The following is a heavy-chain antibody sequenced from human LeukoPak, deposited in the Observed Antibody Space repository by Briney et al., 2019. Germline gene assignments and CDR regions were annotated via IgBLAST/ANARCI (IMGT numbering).Heavy chain of an antibody. J-gene: IGHJ6*03. CDR3: ARSVEGYCRGGSCYYYSYYMDV. CDR2: IYYSGGT. Sequence: SETLSLTCTVSGGSINSYYWSWIRQPPGKGLQWIGYIYYSGGTNYNPSLKSRVTISVDTSKNQFSLKLSSVTAADTAVYYCARSVEGYCRGGSCYYYSYYMDVWGKGTTVTVSS. D-gene: IGHD2-15*01. V-gene: IGHV4-59*01. CDR1: GGSINSYY.